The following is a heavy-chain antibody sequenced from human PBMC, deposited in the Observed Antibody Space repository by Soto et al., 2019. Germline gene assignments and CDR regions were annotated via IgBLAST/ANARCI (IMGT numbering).Heavy chain of an antibody. CDR1: GGTFSSYA. D-gene: IGHD3-9*01. CDR2: IIPIFGTA. V-gene: IGHV1-69*01. Sequence: QVQLVQSGAEVKKPGSSVKVSCKASGGTFSSYAISWVRQAPGQGLEWMGGIIPIFGTANYAQKFQGRVTITADESTSTAYMELSSLRSEDTAVYYCARDDTYYDILTGYYTPPNWFDPWGQLTLVTVSS. J-gene: IGHJ5*02. CDR3: ARDDTYYDILTGYYTPPNWFDP.